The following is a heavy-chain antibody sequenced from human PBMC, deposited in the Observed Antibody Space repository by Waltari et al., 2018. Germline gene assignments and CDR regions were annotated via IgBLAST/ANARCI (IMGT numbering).Heavy chain of an antibody. J-gene: IGHJ4*02. CDR3: ARGYSSSWPIGY. V-gene: IGHV4-59*01. Sequence: VQLQASGPGLVKPSATLSLTCTVSGAYITSDYWSWSRQPPGKGLEWIVFIYYSGSTNYNPSLKRRVTISVDTSKNQFSLKLSSVTAADTAVYYCARGYSSSWPIGYWGQGTLVTVSS. D-gene: IGHD6-13*01. CDR1: GAYITSDY. CDR2: IYYSGST.